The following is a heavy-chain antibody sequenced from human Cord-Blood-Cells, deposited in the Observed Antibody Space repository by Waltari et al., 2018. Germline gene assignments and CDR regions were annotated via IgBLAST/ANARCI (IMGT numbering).Heavy chain of an antibody. J-gene: IGHJ4*02. CDR2: ISGSGGST. Sequence: EVQLLESGGGLVQPGGSLRLSCAASGFTFSSYAMSWVRQAPGKGLEWVSAISGSGGSTYYADSVKGRFTISRDNSKNTLYLQMNSLRAEDTAVYYCAKDTEPACSGGSCYSGFDYWGQGTLVTVSS. V-gene: IGHV3-23*01. CDR1: GFTFSSYA. D-gene: IGHD2-15*01. CDR3: AKDTEPACSGGSCYSGFDY.